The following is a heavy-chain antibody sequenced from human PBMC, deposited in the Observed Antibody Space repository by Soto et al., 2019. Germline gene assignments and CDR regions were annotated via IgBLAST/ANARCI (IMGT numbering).Heavy chain of an antibody. CDR1: GYIIKNYW. CDR3: FRGGVTSRTFDY. CDR2: IFPDDSDT. D-gene: IGHD3-16*01. V-gene: IGHV5-51*01. J-gene: IGHJ4*02. Sequence: GESLKISCQASGYIIKNYWIGWVRQMPGQGLEWMGIIFPDDSDTRYSPSFQGHVTISVDKSISTAYVQWSSLKASDSAIYYCFRGGVTSRTFDYWGQGTLVTVSS.